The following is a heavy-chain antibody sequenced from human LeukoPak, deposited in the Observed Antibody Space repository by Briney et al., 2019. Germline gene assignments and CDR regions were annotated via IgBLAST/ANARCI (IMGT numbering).Heavy chain of an antibody. D-gene: IGHD3-9*01. CDR2: LSYDGFNK. CDR1: GFSFSTYA. V-gene: IGHV3-30*04. J-gene: IGHJ4*02. CDR3: ARDPNVLQYFDWTFDY. Sequence: GKSLRLSCAASGFSFSTYAMLWVRQAPGKGLEWVAVLSYDGFNKYYADSVKGRFTISRDNSKNTLYLRIHNMRAEDTAVYYCARDPNVLQYFDWTFDYWGQGTLVTVSS.